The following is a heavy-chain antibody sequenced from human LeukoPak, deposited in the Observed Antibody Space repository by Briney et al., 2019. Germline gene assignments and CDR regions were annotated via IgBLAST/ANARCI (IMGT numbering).Heavy chain of an antibody. CDR1: GGSISSGSYY. CDR2: IYTSGTT. V-gene: IGHV4-61*02. CDR3: GGGWELQPFDF. D-gene: IGHD1-26*01. Sequence: SETLSLTCSVSGGSISSGSYYWNWIRQPAGKGLDWIGRIYTSGTTNYNPSLKSRVSISMDTSKNQFSLKLSSVTAADTAVYYWGGGWELQPFDFGGRGPLVTVSS. J-gene: IGHJ4*02.